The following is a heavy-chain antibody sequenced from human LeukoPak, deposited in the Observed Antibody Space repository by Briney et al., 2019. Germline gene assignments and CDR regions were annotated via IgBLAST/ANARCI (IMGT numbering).Heavy chain of an antibody. CDR3: ARARFTGYSSGWYVY. CDR2: IKQDGSEK. D-gene: IGHD6-19*01. J-gene: IGHJ4*02. CDR1: GFTFSSYW. Sequence: GGSLRLSCAASGFTFSSYWMSWVRQAPGKGLEWVANIKQDGSEKYCVDSVKGRFTISRDNAKNSLYLQTNSLRAEDTAVYYCARARFTGYSSGWYVYWGQGTLVTVSS. V-gene: IGHV3-7*01.